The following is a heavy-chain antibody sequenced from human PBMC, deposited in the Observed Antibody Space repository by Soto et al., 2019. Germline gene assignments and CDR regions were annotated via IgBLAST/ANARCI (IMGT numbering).Heavy chain of an antibody. CDR1: GFTFSSYG. J-gene: IGHJ6*02. CDR3: AKARWELQYYYYGMDV. D-gene: IGHD1-26*01. V-gene: IGHV3-30*18. CDR2: ISYDGSNK. Sequence: QVQLVESGGGVVQPGRSLRLSCAASGFTFSSYGMHWVRQAPGKGLEWVAVISYDGSNKYYADSVKGRFTISRDNSKNTLYLQMNSLRAEDTAVYYCAKARWELQYYYYGMDVWGQGTTVTVSS.